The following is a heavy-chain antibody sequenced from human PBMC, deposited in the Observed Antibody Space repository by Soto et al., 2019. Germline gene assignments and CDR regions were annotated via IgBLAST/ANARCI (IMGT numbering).Heavy chain of an antibody. V-gene: IGHV1-2*02. D-gene: IGHD3-16*01. J-gene: IGHJ4*02. CDR2: INPNSGGT. Sequence: AAVKVSCKASGYTFTGYYMHWVRQAPGQGLEWMGWINPNSGGTNYAQKFQGRVTMTRDTSTSTAYMELSRLRSDDTAVYYCARAENRLLGHWGQGTLVTVFS. CDR3: ARAENRLLGH. CDR1: GYTFTGYY.